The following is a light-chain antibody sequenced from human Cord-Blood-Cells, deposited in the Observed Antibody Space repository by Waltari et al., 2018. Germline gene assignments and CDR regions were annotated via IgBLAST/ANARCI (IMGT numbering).Light chain of an antibody. J-gene: IGKJ4*01. CDR2: AAS. CDR1: QGISSY. Sequence: DIQLTQSPSFLSASVGDRVTINCLASQGISSYLAWYQQKPGKAPKLLIYAASTLQSGVPSRFSGSGSGTEFTLTISSLQPEDFATYYCQQLNSDPLTFGGGTKVEIK. V-gene: IGKV1-9*01. CDR3: QQLNSDPLT.